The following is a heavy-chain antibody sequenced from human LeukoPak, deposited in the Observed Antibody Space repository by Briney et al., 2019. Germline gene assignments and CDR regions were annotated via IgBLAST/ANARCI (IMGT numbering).Heavy chain of an antibody. Sequence: SQTLSLTCAVYGGSFSGYYWSWIRQPPGKGLEWIGEINHSGSTNYNPSLKSRVTISVDTSKNQFSLKLSSVTAADTAVYYCARVTMIVVVNWFDPWGQGTLVTVSS. D-gene: IGHD3-22*01. V-gene: IGHV4-34*01. CDR1: GGSFSGYY. CDR3: ARVTMIVVVNWFDP. CDR2: INHSGST. J-gene: IGHJ5*02.